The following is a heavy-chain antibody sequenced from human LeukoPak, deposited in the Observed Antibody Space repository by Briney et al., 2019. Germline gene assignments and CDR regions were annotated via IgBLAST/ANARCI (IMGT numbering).Heavy chain of an antibody. CDR1: GFTFSSYW. D-gene: IGHD1-26*01. CDR2: INSDGSST. CDR3: AKRAVGATPTAAYYFDY. J-gene: IGHJ4*02. V-gene: IGHV3-74*01. Sequence: GGSLRLSCAASGFTFSSYWMHWVRQAPGKGLVWVSRINSDGSSTSYADSVKGRFTISRDNSKNTLYLQMNSLRAEDTAVYYCAKRAVGATPTAAYYFDYWGQGTLVTVSS.